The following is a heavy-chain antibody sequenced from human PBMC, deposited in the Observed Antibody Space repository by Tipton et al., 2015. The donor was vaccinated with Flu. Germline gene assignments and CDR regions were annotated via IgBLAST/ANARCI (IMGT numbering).Heavy chain of an antibody. CDR2: TYYRSKWFN. D-gene: IGHD3-16*01. Sequence: GLVKPSQTLPLTCAISGDSVSNSGGVAWNWIRQSPSRGLEWLGRTYYRSKWFNDYAVSVKSRITINPDTSKNQFSLQLDSVTPEDTAVYYCTRGWGSGFDRWGQGTLVTVSS. J-gene: IGHJ5*02. CDR1: GDSVSNSGGVA. V-gene: IGHV6-1*01. CDR3: TRGWGSGFDR.